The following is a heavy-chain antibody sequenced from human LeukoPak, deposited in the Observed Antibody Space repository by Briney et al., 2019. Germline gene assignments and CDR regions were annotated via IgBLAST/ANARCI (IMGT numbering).Heavy chain of an antibody. J-gene: IGHJ2*01. CDR1: GGSISSYY. Sequence: SETLSLTCTVSGGSISSYYWSWIRQPPGKGLEWIGYMYYSGSTSYNPSLKSRVTISVDTSKNQFSLKLSSVTAADTAVYYCARDPNCSSTSCYTDDWYFDLWGRGTLVTVSS. V-gene: IGHV4-59*12. CDR2: MYYSGST. D-gene: IGHD2-2*02. CDR3: ARDPNCSSTSCYTDDWYFDL.